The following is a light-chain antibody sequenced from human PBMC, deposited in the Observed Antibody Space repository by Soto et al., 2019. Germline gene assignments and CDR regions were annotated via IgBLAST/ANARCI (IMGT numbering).Light chain of an antibody. CDR1: QSVSSTY. CDR2: GVS. CDR3: QQYGSSPPT. J-gene: IGKJ1*01. V-gene: IGKV3-20*01. Sequence: EIVLTQSPDTLSLSPGERATLSCRASQSVSSTYLAWYQQRPGQAPRLLIYGVSSRAPGVPDRFSGSGSGTDFTLTISRLEPEDFAVYYCQQYGSSPPTFGQGTKVDIK.